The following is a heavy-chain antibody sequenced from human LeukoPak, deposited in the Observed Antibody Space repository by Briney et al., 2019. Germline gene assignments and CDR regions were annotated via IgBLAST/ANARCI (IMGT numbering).Heavy chain of an antibody. J-gene: IGHJ5*02. CDR3: AKDPSGQLGNWFDP. CDR1: GFSFSNSW. V-gene: IGHV3-7*03. Sequence: GGSLRLSCVASGFSFSNSWMTWVRQAPGKGLEWVANITEDGSGKYFVDSVKARITISRDNAKNSLYLQMNSLRAEDTAVYYCAKDPSGQLGNWFDPWGQGTLVTVSS. D-gene: IGHD6-6*01. CDR2: ITEDGSGK.